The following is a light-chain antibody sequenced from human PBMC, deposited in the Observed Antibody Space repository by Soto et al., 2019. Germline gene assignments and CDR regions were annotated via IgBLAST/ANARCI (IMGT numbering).Light chain of an antibody. J-gene: IGKJ1*01. CDR2: KAS. V-gene: IGKV1-5*03. CDR3: QQYNSYPWT. CDR1: QSISSW. Sequence: DIQMTQSPSTLSASVGDRVTITCRASQSISSWLAWYQQKPGKAPKLLIYKASSLESGVPSRFSGSGSRTEFTLTISSLQPDDFATYYCQQYNSYPWTFGQGTKVHIK.